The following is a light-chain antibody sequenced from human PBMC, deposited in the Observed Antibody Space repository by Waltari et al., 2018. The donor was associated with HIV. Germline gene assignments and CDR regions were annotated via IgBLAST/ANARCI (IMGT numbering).Light chain of an antibody. CDR1: SSDVGGYNY. CDR2: EVS. Sequence: QSALTQPASVSGSLGQPFTISCTGTSSDVGGYNYVSWYQQQQGKAPKLIVYEVSNRPSGISNRFSGSKSGNTAFLTISGLQADDEGDYYCSSYSYTNTVLFGGGTKLTV. J-gene: IGLJ2*01. V-gene: IGLV2-14*03. CDR3: SSYSYTNTVL.